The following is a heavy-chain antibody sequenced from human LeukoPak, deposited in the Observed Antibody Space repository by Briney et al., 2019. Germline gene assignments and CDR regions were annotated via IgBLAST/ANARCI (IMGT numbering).Heavy chain of an antibody. J-gene: IGHJ4*02. CDR2: IKQDGSEK. D-gene: IGHD5-24*01. V-gene: IGHV3-7*01. Sequence: GGSLRLSCAASGFTFTTYWMSWVRQAPGKGLEWVANIKQDGSEKYYVDSVKGRFTIPRDNAKNSLYLQMNSLRAEDTTVYYCAREADDGVYYFDYWGQGTLVTVSS. CDR3: AREADDGVYYFDY. CDR1: GFTFTTYW.